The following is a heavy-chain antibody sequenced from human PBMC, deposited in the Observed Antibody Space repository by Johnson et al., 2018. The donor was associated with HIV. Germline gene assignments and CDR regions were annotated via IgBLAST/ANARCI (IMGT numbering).Heavy chain of an antibody. CDR2: IRYDGSNK. V-gene: IGHV3-30*02. D-gene: IGHD5-12*01. Sequence: QVQLVESGGGVVQPGRSLRLSCAASGFTFSNYGMHWVRQAPGKGLEWVAFIRYDGSNKYYADSVKGRFTISRDNSKNTLYLQMNSLRAEDTAVYYCAREGGGYDGKGAFDIWGQGTMVTVSS. CDR3: AREGGGYDGKGAFDI. CDR1: GFTFSNYG. J-gene: IGHJ3*02.